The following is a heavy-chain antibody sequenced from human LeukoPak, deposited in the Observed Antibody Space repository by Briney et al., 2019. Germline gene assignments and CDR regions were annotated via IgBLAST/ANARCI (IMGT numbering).Heavy chain of an antibody. CDR2: ISYDGSYT. V-gene: IGHV3-30*04. Sequence: GGSLRLSCAASRFTFSSYAMSWVRQAPGKGLEWVAVISYDGSYTYYADSVKGRFTISRDNAKNTQYLQMNSLRAEDTAVYYCARPIVVLPSESHAFDIWGQGTMITVSS. D-gene: IGHD2-2*01. CDR3: ARPIVVLPSESHAFDI. J-gene: IGHJ3*02. CDR1: RFTFSSYA.